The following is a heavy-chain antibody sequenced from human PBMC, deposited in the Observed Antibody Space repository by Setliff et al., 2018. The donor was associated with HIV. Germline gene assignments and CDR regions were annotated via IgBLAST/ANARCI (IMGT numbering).Heavy chain of an antibody. D-gene: IGHD4-17*01. CDR3: ARVQMAYAAFDV. CDR2: IYFTGSS. Sequence: LSLTCTVSGGSISTYYWSWIRQPPGKGLEWIGSIYFTGSSDNNPSLKSRVTLSVDTSKHQFSLKLSSVTAADTAVYYCARVQMAYAAFDVWGRGTLVTVSS. CDR1: GGSISTYY. J-gene: IGHJ3*01. V-gene: IGHV4-59*01.